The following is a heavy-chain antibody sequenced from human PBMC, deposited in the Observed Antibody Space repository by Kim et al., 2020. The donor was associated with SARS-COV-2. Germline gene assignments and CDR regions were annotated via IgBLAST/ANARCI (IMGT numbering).Heavy chain of an antibody. CDR2: ISSSSSYI. V-gene: IGHV3-21*01. J-gene: IGHJ5*02. CDR3: ASLTYMVREINWFDP. CDR1: GFTFSSYS. Sequence: GGSLRLSCAASGFTFSSYSMNWVRQAPGKGLEWVSSISSSSSYIYYAYSVKGRFTISRDNAKNSLYLQMNSLRAEDTAVYYCASLTYMVREINWFDPWGQGTLVTVSS. D-gene: IGHD3-10*01.